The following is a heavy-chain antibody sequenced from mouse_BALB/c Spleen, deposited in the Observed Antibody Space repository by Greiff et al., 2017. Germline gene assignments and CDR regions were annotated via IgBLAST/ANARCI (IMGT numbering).Heavy chain of an antibody. CDR1: GYSITSDYA. D-gene: IGHD2-10*02. J-gene: IGHJ4*01. CDR2: ISYSGST. V-gene: IGHV3-2*02. Sequence: VQLKESGPGLVKPSQSLSLTCTVTGYSITSDYAWNWIRQFPGNTLEWMGYISYSGSTSYNPSLKSRISITRDTSKNQFFLQLNSVTTEDTATYYCARGGEGYGNSEAMDYWGQGTSVTVSS. CDR3: ARGGEGYGNSEAMDY.